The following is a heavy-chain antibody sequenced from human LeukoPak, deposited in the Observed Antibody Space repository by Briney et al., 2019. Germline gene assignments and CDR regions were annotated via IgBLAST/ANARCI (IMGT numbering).Heavy chain of an antibody. D-gene: IGHD2-15*01. Sequence: GGSLRLSCAASGFTFSTYEMHWVRQLPGKGLEWVSSITGSEDSIFYGDSVKGRFTISRDNAKNSLFLQMNSLRAEDTAVYYCARVLRYCSGGNCYSGGLGYMDVWGKGTTVTISS. J-gene: IGHJ6*03. CDR1: GFTFSTYE. CDR2: ITGSEDSI. V-gene: IGHV3-48*03. CDR3: ARVLRYCSGGNCYSGGLGYMDV.